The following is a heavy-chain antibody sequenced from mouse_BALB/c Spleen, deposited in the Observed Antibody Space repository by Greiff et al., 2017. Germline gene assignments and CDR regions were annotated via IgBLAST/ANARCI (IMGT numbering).Heavy chain of an antibody. V-gene: IGHV14-4*02. J-gene: IGHJ3*01. CDR2: IDPENGDT. CDR3: IAPYYCGSSPAWFAY. Sequence: EVQLQQSGAELVRSGASVKLSCTASGFNIKDYYMHWVKQRPEQGLEWIGWIDPENGDTEYAPKFQGKATMTADTSSNTAYLQLSSLTSEDTAVYYGIAPYYCGSSPAWFAYWGQGTLVTVSA. D-gene: IGHD1-1*01. CDR1: GFNIKDYY.